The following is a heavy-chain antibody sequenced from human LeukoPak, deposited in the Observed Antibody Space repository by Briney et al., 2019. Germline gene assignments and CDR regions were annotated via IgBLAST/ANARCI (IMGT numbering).Heavy chain of an antibody. CDR3: ARDPALGWELFYMDV. CDR1: GFTVSSNY. J-gene: IGHJ6*03. V-gene: IGHV3-53*05. D-gene: IGHD1-26*01. Sequence: PGGSLRLSCAASGFTVSSNYMSWVRQAPGKGLEWVSIIYSGGSTYYADSVKGRFTISRVNSKNTLYLQMDSLRAEDTAVYYCARDPALGWELFYMDVWAKGTTVTVSS. CDR2: IYSGGST.